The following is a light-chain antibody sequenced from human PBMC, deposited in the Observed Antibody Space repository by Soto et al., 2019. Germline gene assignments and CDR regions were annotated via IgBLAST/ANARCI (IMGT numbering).Light chain of an antibody. CDR1: PSVSNY. V-gene: IGKV3-11*01. CDR3: QHRSNWTHT. CDR2: DAS. J-gene: IGKJ3*01. Sequence: ELVSTQSPGTRSLSPGERAKISGRASPSVSNYLAWFPKKPGQDPRLLIYDASNRATGIPARFSGSGSGTDFNLTISSLETEEFAVYDCQHRSNWTHTVGPGTQLDIK.